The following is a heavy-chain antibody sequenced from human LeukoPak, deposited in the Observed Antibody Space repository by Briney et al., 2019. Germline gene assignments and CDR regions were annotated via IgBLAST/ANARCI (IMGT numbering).Heavy chain of an antibody. Sequence: GGSLRLSCAASGFTVSSNYMSWVRQAPGKGLEWVSSISSSSSYIAYADSVKGRFTVSRDNAKKSLYLQMNSLRAEDTAVYYCARPPYDSSGYFYIFDSWGQGSLVTVSS. CDR2: ISSSSSYI. D-gene: IGHD3-22*01. J-gene: IGHJ4*02. V-gene: IGHV3-21*01. CDR1: GFTVSSNY. CDR3: ARPPYDSSGYFYIFDS.